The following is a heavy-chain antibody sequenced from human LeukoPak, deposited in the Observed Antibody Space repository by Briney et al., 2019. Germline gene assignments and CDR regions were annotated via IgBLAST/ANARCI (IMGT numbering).Heavy chain of an antibody. CDR3: ARAAAGTGRYFDY. Sequence: GGSLRLSCAASGFTFSSYSMNWVRQAPGKGLEWVSSISSSSSYIYYADSVKGRFTISRGNAKNSLYLQMNSLRAEDTAVYYCARAAAGTGRYFDYWGQGTLVTVSS. J-gene: IGHJ4*02. D-gene: IGHD6-13*01. CDR1: GFTFSSYS. CDR2: ISSSSSYI. V-gene: IGHV3-21*01.